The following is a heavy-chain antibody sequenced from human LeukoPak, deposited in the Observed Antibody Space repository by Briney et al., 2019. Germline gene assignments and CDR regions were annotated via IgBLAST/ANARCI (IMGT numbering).Heavy chain of an antibody. Sequence: SETLSLTCTVSGGSITSNIFYWGWIRQPPGKGLEWIGSMYYSGTTYYNPSLKSRVTMSVDTSKNYFSLKLSSVTASDTAVYYCARHAGYDAYQDVYYYYYYYMDVWGKGTTVTVSS. V-gene: IGHV4-39*01. CDR2: MYYSGTT. CDR3: ARHAGYDAYQDVYYYYYYYMDV. CDR1: GGSITSNIFY. D-gene: IGHD3-16*01. J-gene: IGHJ6*03.